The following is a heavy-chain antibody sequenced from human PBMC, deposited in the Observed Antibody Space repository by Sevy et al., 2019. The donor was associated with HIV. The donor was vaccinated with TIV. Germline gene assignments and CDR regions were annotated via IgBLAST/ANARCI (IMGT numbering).Heavy chain of an antibody. Sequence: ASVKVSCKASGYTFTGYFMHWVRQAPAQGLEWMGWINPNSGGSIFAQKFQGRVTLTTDASISTAYMELTRLTSDDTAVYYCLRYYYDSSGYYGDHWGQGTLVTVSS. J-gene: IGHJ4*02. V-gene: IGHV1-2*02. D-gene: IGHD3-22*01. CDR3: LRYYYDSSGYYGDH. CDR2: INPNSGGS. CDR1: GYTFTGYF.